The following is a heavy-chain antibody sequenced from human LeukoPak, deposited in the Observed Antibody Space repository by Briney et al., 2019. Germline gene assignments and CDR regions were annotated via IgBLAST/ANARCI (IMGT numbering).Heavy chain of an antibody. J-gene: IGHJ3*02. D-gene: IGHD3-10*01. CDR3: ARELPDVLLWFGDAFDI. Sequence: ASVKVSCKASGGTFSSYAISWVRQAPGQGLEWMGRIIPILGIANYAQKFQGRVTITADKSTSTAYMELSSLRSEDTAVYYCARELPDVLLWFGDAFDIWGQGTMVTVSS. V-gene: IGHV1-69*04. CDR2: IIPILGIA. CDR1: GGTFSSYA.